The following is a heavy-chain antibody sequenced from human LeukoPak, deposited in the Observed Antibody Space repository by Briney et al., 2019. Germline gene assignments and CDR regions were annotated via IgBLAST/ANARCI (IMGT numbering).Heavy chain of an antibody. CDR3: AKAIAGGGGFDY. D-gene: IGHD3-16*01. V-gene: IGHV3-9*03. CDR2: ISWNSGSI. CDR1: GFTFDDYA. Sequence: PGRSLRLSCAASGFTFDDYAMHWVRQAPGKGLEWVSGISWNSGSIGYADSVKGRFTISRDNARNSLYLQMNSLRAEDMALYYCAKAIAGGGGFDYWGQGTLVTVSS. J-gene: IGHJ4*02.